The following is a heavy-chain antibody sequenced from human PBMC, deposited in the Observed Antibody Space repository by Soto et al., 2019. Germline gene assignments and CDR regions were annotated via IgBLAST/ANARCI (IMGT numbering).Heavy chain of an antibody. CDR3: ARDPGRSYGPD. V-gene: IGHV3-23*01. Sequence: GGSLRLSCAASGFTFSSYAMSWVRQAPGKGLEWVSAISGSGGSTYYADSVKGRFTISRDNSKNTLYLQMNSLRAEDTAVYYCARDPGRSYGPDWGQGTLVTVSS. CDR1: GFTFSSYA. CDR2: ISGSGGST. J-gene: IGHJ4*02. D-gene: IGHD1-26*01.